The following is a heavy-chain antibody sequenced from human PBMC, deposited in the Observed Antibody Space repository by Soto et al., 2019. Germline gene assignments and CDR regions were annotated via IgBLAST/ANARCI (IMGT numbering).Heavy chain of an antibody. Sequence: QLQLQESGPGLVKPSETLSLTCTVSGGSISSSSYYCGWIRQPPGKGLVWIWSIYYSGSTYYNPSLKSRVTISGDTYKNQFSLKLSSVTAADTAVYYCARHTPAISISDHWGQGTLVTVSS. J-gene: IGHJ4*02. CDR2: IYYSGST. D-gene: IGHD2-15*01. CDR1: GGSISSSSYY. CDR3: ARHTPAISISDH. V-gene: IGHV4-39*01.